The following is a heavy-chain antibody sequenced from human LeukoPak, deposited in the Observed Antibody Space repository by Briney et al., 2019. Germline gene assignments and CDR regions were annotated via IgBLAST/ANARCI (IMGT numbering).Heavy chain of an antibody. CDR2: ISSSGGTK. CDR1: GFTFSSYA. Sequence: PGGSLRLSCAASGFTFSSYAMSWVRQAPGKGLEWVSGISSSGGTKYYADSVKGRFTISRDNSKNTLYLQMNSLRAEDTAIYYCATRGSSWWFDSWGQGALVTVSS. CDR3: ATRGSSWWFDS. J-gene: IGHJ5*01. D-gene: IGHD6-13*01. V-gene: IGHV3-23*01.